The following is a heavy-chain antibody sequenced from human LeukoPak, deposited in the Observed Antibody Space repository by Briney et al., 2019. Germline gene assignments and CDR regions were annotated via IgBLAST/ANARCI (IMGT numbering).Heavy chain of an antibody. CDR3: ARQIDDGDYAWYFDL. J-gene: IGHJ2*01. Sequence: SETLSLTCTVSGDSITSYYWSWIRQPPGKGLEWIGYIYYSGSTNYNPSLKSRVAISVDTSKNQFSLKLRSVTAADTAVYYCARQIDDGDYAWYFDLWGRGTLVTVSS. V-gene: IGHV4-59*08. CDR2: IYYSGST. CDR1: GDSITSYY. D-gene: IGHD4-17*01.